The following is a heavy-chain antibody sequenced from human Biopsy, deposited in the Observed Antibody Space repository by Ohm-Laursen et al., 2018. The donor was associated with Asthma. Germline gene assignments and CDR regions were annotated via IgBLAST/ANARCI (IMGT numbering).Heavy chain of an antibody. V-gene: IGHV1-18*03. J-gene: IGHJ6*02. CDR1: GYTFNSAG. Sequence: SVKVSCKASGYTFNSAGITWVRQAPGQGLEWMGWISVYNGNTKVAQKLQDRVTMITDTSTSTAYMELRSLGSDDMAVYFCARAVDYSHYYGIDVWGQGTTVTVS. D-gene: IGHD3-10*01. CDR2: ISVYNGNT. CDR3: ARAVDYSHYYGIDV.